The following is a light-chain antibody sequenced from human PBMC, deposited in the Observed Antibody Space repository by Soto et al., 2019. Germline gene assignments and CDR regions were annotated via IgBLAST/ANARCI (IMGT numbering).Light chain of an antibody. Sequence: DIQMTQSPSTLSASVGDRVTITCRASQSISSWLAWYQQRPWRAPEVLIYDPSSLESGVPSRFSGSGSGTECTLTISSRQPDDFATYYCQQCNSYPVTFGGGTKVVIK. J-gene: IGKJ4*01. V-gene: IGKV1-5*01. CDR3: QQCNSYPVT. CDR1: QSISSW. CDR2: DPS.